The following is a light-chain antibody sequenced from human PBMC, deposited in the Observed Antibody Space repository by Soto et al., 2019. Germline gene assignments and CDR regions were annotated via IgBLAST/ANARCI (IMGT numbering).Light chain of an antibody. J-gene: IGKJ4*01. CDR1: QSVSSSY. V-gene: IGKV3-20*01. CDR3: QQYGSLALT. CDR2: GAS. Sequence: EIVLTQSPCTLSLSPGERATLSCRASQSVSSSYLAWYQQKPGQAPRLLIYGASSRATGIPDRFSGSGSGTDFTLTISRLEPEDFAVYYCQQYGSLALTFGGGTKVEIK.